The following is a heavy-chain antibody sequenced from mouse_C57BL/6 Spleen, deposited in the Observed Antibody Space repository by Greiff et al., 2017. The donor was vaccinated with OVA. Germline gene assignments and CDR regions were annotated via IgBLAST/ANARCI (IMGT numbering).Heavy chain of an antibody. CDR1: GYTFTDYY. V-gene: IGHV1-19*01. J-gene: IGHJ2*01. CDR3: ARGYYSDY. Sequence: VQLKQSGPVLVKPGASVKMSCKASGYTFTDYYMNWVKQSHGKSLEWIGVINPYNGGTSYNQKFKGKATLTVDKSSSTAYMELNSLTSEDSAVYYCARGYYSDYWGQGTTLTVSS. CDR2: INPYNGGT.